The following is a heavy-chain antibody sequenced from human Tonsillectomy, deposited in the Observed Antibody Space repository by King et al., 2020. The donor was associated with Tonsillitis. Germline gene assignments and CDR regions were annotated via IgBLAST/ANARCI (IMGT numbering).Heavy chain of an antibody. CDR1: GFTFDDYA. V-gene: IGHV3-9*01. J-gene: IGHJ6*01. Sequence: VQLVESGGGLVQPGRSLRLSCTASGFTFDDYAMHWVRQAPGKGLEWVSGISWNSGSKGYADSVKGRFPISRDNAKNSLYLQMNSLRAEDTALYYCAKGGAHVNYTSRYYYAMWVWGQGATLTLSS. D-gene: IGHD4-11*01. CDR2: ISWNSGSK. CDR3: AKGGAHVNYTSRYYYAMWV.